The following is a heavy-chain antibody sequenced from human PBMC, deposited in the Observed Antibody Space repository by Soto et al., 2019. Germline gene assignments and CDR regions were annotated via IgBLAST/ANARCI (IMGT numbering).Heavy chain of an antibody. CDR2: IYYSGST. D-gene: IGHD3-22*01. Sequence: TLSLTCTVSGGSISSGGYYWSWIRQHPGKGLEWIGYIYYSGSTYYNPSLKSRVTISVDTSKNQFSLKLSSVTAADTAVYYCAREIVATPYYYDSSGYYGNWFDPWGQGTLVTVSS. CDR1: GGSISSGGYY. CDR3: AREIVATPYYYDSSGYYGNWFDP. V-gene: IGHV4-31*03. J-gene: IGHJ5*02.